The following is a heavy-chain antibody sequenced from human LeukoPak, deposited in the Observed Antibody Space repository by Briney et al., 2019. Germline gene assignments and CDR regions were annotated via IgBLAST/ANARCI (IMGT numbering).Heavy chain of an antibody. CDR2: IYSGGIT. J-gene: IGHJ4*02. Sequence: GGSLRLSCAASGFTFSSYAMSWVRQGPGKGLEWVSLIYSGGITYYADSVKGRFTISSDNSRNTLYLQMHSLRAEDTAVYYCARASFGGDFDYWGQGTLVTVSS. D-gene: IGHD3-10*01. CDR3: ARASFGGDFDY. CDR1: GFTFSSYA. V-gene: IGHV3-53*01.